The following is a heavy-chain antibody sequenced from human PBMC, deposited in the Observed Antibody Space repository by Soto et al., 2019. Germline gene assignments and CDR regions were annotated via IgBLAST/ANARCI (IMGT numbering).Heavy chain of an antibody. Sequence: QVQLQESGPGLVKPSQTLSLTCTVSGGSISSGDYYWSWIRQPPGKGLEWIGYIYYSGSTYYNPSLKSRVTISVDTSKNQYSLKLSSVTAADTAVYYCARSRTRAARPGRLDYWGQGTLVTVSS. D-gene: IGHD6-6*01. CDR3: ARSRTRAARPGRLDY. V-gene: IGHV4-30-4*01. CDR1: GGSISSGDYY. CDR2: IYYSGST. J-gene: IGHJ4*02.